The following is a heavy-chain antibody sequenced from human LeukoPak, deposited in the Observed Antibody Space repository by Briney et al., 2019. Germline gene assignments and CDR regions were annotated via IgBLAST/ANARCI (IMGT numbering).Heavy chain of an antibody. Sequence: GGSLRLSCAASGFTFSSYGMHWVRQAPGKGLEWVANIKQDGSEKYYVDSVKGRFTISRDNAKNSLYLQMNSLRAEDTAVYYCARDPKGYQLLQLRYNWFDSWGQGTLVTVSS. CDR1: GFTFSSYG. D-gene: IGHD2-2*01. CDR3: ARDPKGYQLLQLRYNWFDS. CDR2: IKQDGSEK. V-gene: IGHV3-7*01. J-gene: IGHJ5*01.